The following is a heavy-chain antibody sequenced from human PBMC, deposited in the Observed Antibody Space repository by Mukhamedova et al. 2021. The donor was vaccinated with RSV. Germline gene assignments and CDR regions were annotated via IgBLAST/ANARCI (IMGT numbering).Heavy chain of an antibody. D-gene: IGHD2-15*01. Sequence: GRFTISRDSAQNTLYLQMDSLRVEDTGMYYCARDVVVGRTKRTPLDYWGQGTLVTVSS. J-gene: IGHJ4*02. V-gene: IGHV3-74*01. CDR3: ARDVVVGRTKRTPLDY.